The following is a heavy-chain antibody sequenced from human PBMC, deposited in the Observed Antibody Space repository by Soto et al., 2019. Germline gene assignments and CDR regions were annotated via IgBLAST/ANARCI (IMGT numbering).Heavy chain of an antibody. V-gene: IGHV4-31*03. CDR1: GGSISSGGHY. CDR2: IDYSWST. CDR3: AREGRDSAGYHWFDP. Sequence: QVQLEEAGPGLVKPSQTLSLTCTVSGGSISSGGHYWSWIRQHPGKGREFIGNIDYSWSTYYNTSLKSRVTLSVDSTENQVSLKLTSVTAADTAVYYCAREGRDSAGYHWFDPWGQGTLVTVSS. J-gene: IGHJ5*02. D-gene: IGHD3-22*01.